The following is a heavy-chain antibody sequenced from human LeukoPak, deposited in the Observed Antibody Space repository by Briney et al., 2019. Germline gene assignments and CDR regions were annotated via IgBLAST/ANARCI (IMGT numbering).Heavy chain of an antibody. CDR2: VHYSGST. J-gene: IGHJ4*02. CDR3: ARLTGGLFDY. CDR1: GGSISGFY. D-gene: IGHD3-9*01. V-gene: IGHV4-59*01. Sequence: SETLSLTCTVSGGSISGFYWSWIRQPPGKGLEWIGYVHYSGSTTYNPSLKSRVTISLDTSKSQFSLGLNSVTAADTAVYYCARLTGGLFDYWGQGTLVTVSS.